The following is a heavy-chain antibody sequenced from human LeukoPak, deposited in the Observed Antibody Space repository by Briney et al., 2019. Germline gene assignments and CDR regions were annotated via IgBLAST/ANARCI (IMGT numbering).Heavy chain of an antibody. Sequence: SETLSLTCAVYGVSFSGYYWSWIRQPPGKGLEWIGEINHSGSTNYNPSLKSRVTISVDTSKNQFSLKLSSVTAADTAVYYCARGPSDYVWGSYRFFLDPWGQGTLVTVSS. V-gene: IGHV4-34*01. CDR1: GVSFSGYY. CDR3: ARGPSDYVWGSYRFFLDP. J-gene: IGHJ5*02. CDR2: INHSGST. D-gene: IGHD3-16*02.